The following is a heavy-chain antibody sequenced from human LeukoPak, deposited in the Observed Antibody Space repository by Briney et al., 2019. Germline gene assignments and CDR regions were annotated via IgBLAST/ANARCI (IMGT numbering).Heavy chain of an antibody. V-gene: IGHV1-58*02. D-gene: IGHD2-15*01. CDR3: AARWLCSGGSCYYYFDY. J-gene: IGHJ4*02. CDR2: IVVGSGNT. CDR1: GFTFTSSA. Sequence: SVKVSCKASGFTFTSSAMQWVRQARGQGLEWIGWIVVGSGNTNYAQKFQERVTITRDMSTSTTYMELSSLRSEDTAVYYCAARWLCSGGSCYYYFDYWGQGTLVTVSS.